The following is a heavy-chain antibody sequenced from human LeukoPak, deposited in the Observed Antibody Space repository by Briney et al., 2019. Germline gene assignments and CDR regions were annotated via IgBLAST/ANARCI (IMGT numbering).Heavy chain of an antibody. D-gene: IGHD3-9*01. CDR1: GFTLSSYK. J-gene: IGHJ6*02. V-gene: IGHV3-48*04. CDR2: IRSDSSTI. CDR3: TLVGSYDTLTGFRFPPYFYGMDV. Sequence: GGSLRLSCAASGFTLSSYKMNWVRQAPGKGLEWVSYIRSDSSTIYCADSVKGRFTISRDNANNSLYLQMNSLRAEDTAVYFCTLVGSYDTLTGFRFPPYFYGMDVWGQGTTVTVSS.